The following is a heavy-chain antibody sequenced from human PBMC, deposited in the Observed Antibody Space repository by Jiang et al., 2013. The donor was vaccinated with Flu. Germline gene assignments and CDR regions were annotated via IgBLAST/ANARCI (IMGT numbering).Heavy chain of an antibody. CDR1: GGSFSGYY. Sequence: LLKPSETLSLTCAVYGGSFSGYYWSWTRQPPGKGLEWIGEINHSGSTNYNPSLKSRVTISVDTSKNQFSLKLSSVTAADTAVYYCARGKEIGGDPGITMSTDSPNWGQGTLVTVSS. D-gene: IGHD3-22*01. CDR2: INHSGST. CDR3: ARGKEIGGDPGITMSTDSPN. J-gene: IGHJ4*02. V-gene: IGHV4-34*01.